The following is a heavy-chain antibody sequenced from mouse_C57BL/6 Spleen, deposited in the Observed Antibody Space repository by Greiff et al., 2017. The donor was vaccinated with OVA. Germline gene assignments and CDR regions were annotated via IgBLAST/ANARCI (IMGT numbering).Heavy chain of an antibody. Sequence: QVQLQQSGAELVKPGASVKMSCKASGYTFTSYWITWVKQRPGQGLEWIGDIYPGSGSTNYNEKFKSKATLTVDTSSSPAYMQLSSLTSEDSAVYYCARSEGYYEDFDVWGTGTTVTVSS. CDR2: IYPGSGST. D-gene: IGHD2-4*01. CDR1: GYTFTSYW. J-gene: IGHJ1*03. V-gene: IGHV1-55*01. CDR3: ARSEGYYEDFDV.